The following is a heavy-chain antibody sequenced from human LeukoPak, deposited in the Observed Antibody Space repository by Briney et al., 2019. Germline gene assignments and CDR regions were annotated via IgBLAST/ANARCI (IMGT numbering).Heavy chain of an antibody. CDR2: IYHSGTT. Sequence: PSETLSLTCAVSGYSISSGYYWGWIRQPPGKGLEWIGYIYHSGTTYYNPSLKSRVTMSVDTSKNRFSLKLSSVTAADTAVYYCASGITMIVVAHWGQGILVTVSS. J-gene: IGHJ4*02. CDR3: ASGITMIVVAH. CDR1: GYSISSGYY. D-gene: IGHD3-22*01. V-gene: IGHV4-38-2*01.